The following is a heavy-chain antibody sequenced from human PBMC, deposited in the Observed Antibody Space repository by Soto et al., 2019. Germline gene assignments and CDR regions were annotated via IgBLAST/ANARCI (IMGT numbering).Heavy chain of an antibody. CDR2: IYYTGST. Sequence: SETLSLTCTVSGDSVTRGDYYWSWIRQHPGKGLEGIGYIYYTGSTYYNPSLQTRVTISVDTSKNQFSLKLSSVTAADTAVYYCARGSFSSSSSWFDPWGQGTLVTVSS. CDR1: GDSVTRGDYY. CDR3: ARGSFSSSSSWFDP. J-gene: IGHJ5*02. V-gene: IGHV4-31*03. D-gene: IGHD6-6*01.